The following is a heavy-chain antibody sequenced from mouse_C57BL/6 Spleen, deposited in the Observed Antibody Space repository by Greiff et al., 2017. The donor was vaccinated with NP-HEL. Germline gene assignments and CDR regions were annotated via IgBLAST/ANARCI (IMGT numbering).Heavy chain of an antibody. CDR1: GYTFTSYW. CDR2: IDPSDSYT. J-gene: IGHJ4*01. V-gene: IGHV1-69*01. Sequence: QVQLQQPGAELVMPGASVKLSCKASGYTFTSYWMHWVKQRPGQGLEWIGEIDPSDSYTNYNQKFKGKSTLTVDKSSSTAYMQLSSLTSEDSAVYYCARRATVVECAMDYWGQGTSVTVSS. CDR3: ARRATVVECAMDY. D-gene: IGHD1-1*01.